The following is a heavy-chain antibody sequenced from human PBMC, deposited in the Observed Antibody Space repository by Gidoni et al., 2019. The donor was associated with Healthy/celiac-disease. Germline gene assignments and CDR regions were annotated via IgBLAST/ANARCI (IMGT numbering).Heavy chain of an antibody. D-gene: IGHD3-10*01. CDR1: GFTCGDYA. CDR3: SREGVSKYYYGMDV. CDR2: IRSKAYGGTT. V-gene: IGHV3-49*05. Sequence: EVQLVESGGGLVKPGRSLRLSGTASGFTCGDYALSWFRQAPGEGGEWVGFIRSKAYGGTTEYAASVKGKFTISRDDPKSIAYLQMNSLKTEDTAVYYCSREGVSKYYYGMDVWGQGTTVTVSS. J-gene: IGHJ6*02.